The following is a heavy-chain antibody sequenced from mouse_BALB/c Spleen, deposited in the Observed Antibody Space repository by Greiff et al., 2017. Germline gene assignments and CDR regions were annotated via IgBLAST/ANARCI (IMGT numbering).Heavy chain of an antibody. D-gene: IGHD2-3*01. CDR1: GFTFSSYA. V-gene: IGHV5-6-5*01. Sequence: EVQVVESGGGLVKPGGSLKLSCAASGFTFSSYAMSWVRQTPEKRLEWVASISSGGSTYYPDSVKGRFTISRDNARNILYLQMSSLRSEDTAMYYCARGLDGYYYFDYWGQGTTLTVSS. CDR3: ARGLDGYYYFDY. CDR2: ISSGGST. J-gene: IGHJ2*01.